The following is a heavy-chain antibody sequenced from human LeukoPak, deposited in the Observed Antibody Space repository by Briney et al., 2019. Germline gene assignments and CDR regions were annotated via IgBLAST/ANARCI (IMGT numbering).Heavy chain of an antibody. CDR2: VYYDGST. Sequence: PSETLSLTCTVSRDSIRTYHWTWLRQPPGRGLEWIGYVYYDGSTNYNPSFKSRVTISLDASNNQFSLKLSSVTAADTATYYCETYTRHCSGGNCYSIDYWGQGTLVTVSS. V-gene: IGHV4-59*08. J-gene: IGHJ4*02. CDR3: ETYTRHCSGGNCYSIDY. CDR1: RDSIRTYH. D-gene: IGHD2-15*01.